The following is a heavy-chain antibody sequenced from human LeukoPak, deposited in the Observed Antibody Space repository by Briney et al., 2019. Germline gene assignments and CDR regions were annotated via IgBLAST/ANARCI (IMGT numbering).Heavy chain of an antibody. V-gene: IGHV4-34*01. Sequence: PGGSLRLSCAASGFTVSSNYMSWIRQPPGKGLEWIGEINHSGSANYNPSLKSRVTISVDTSKNQFSLKLSSVTAADTAVYYCASSTQWLRFDYWGQGTLVTVSS. CDR3: ASSTQWLRFDY. CDR2: INHSGSA. CDR1: GFTVSSNY. D-gene: IGHD5-12*01. J-gene: IGHJ4*02.